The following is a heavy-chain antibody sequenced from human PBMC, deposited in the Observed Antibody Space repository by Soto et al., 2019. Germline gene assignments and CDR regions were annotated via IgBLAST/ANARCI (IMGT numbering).Heavy chain of an antibody. J-gene: IGHJ6*02. CDR3: ARVSSSIVVVPDYGMDV. Sequence: QVQLVQSGVEVKKPGASVKVSCKASGYTFISHGISWVRQAPGQGLEWMGWISGKNGNTNYAQKLQGRVTLTTDTSTSTDYMELRSLRYDDTAVYYGARVSSSIVVVPDYGMDVWGQGTPFTVSS. CDR1: GYTFISHG. V-gene: IGHV1-18*04. CDR2: ISGKNGNT. D-gene: IGHD2-15*01.